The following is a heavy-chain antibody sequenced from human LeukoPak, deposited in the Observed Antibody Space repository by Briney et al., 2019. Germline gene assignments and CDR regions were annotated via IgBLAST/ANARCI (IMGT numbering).Heavy chain of an antibody. CDR1: GYTFTGYY. J-gene: IGHJ1*01. CDR3: ARGEGGITIFGVVSKYFQH. CDR2: INPNSGGT. Sequence: ASVTVSCTASGYTFTGYYMHWVRQAPGQGLEWMGWINPNSGGTNYAQKFQGRVTMTRDTSISTAYMELSRLRSDDTAVYYCARGEGGITIFGVVSKYFQHWGQGTLVTVSS. V-gene: IGHV1-2*02. D-gene: IGHD3-3*01.